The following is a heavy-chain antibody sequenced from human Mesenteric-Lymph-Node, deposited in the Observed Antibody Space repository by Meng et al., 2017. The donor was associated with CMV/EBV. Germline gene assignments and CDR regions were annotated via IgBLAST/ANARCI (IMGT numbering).Heavy chain of an antibody. V-gene: IGHV3-53*01. J-gene: IGHJ6*02. CDR3: ARDLLTSRDFWSGYEGNYYYYGMDV. D-gene: IGHD3-3*01. CDR1: GFTFSSYG. Sequence: GESLKISCAASGFTFSSYGMSWVRQAPGKGLEWVSVIYSGGSTYYADSVKGRFTISRDNSKNTLYLQMNSLRAEDTAVYYCARDLLTSRDFWSGYEGNYYYYGMDVWGQGTTVTVSS. CDR2: IYSGGST.